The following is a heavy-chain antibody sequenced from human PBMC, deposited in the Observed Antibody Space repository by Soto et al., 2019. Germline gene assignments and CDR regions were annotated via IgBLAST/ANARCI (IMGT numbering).Heavy chain of an antibody. CDR3: AKIKGSFAPWSPYYFDY. D-gene: IGHD2-8*01. CDR1: GFTFSSYA. V-gene: IGHV3-23*01. J-gene: IGHJ4*02. Sequence: GGSLRLSCAASGFTFSSYAMSWVRQAPGKGLEWVSAISGSGGSTYYADSVKVRFTISRDNSKNTLYLQMNSLRAEDTAVYFCAKIKGSFAPWSPYYFDYWGQGTLVTVSS. CDR2: ISGSGGST.